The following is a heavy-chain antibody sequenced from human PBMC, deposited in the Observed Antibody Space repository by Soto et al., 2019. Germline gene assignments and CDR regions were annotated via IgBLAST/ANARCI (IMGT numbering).Heavy chain of an antibody. J-gene: IGHJ4*02. CDR3: ARGYGDYVLDY. D-gene: IGHD4-17*01. CDR2: IYYSGST. CDR1: GGSISSYY. V-gene: IGHV4-59*08. Sequence: QVQLQESGPGLVKPSETLSLTCTVSGGSISSYYWSWIRQPPGKGLEWIGYIYYSGSTNYNPSLKRQVPISVDTSNNQFSLQLTSVTAADTAVYYCARGYGDYVLDYWGQGTLVTVSS.